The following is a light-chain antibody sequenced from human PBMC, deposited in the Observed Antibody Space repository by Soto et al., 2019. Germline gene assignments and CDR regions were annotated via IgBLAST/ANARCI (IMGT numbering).Light chain of an antibody. Sequence: VFTRCRGTRSLSPGERATLACRAWQSVSGSYFAWYQRKPGQAPRLLSYGGCSRATGRPDRFSGSGLGTDFSLAINSLESEDLAVYFCQQYGSSLWTFSPGTKVDIK. CDR1: QSVSGSY. CDR2: GGC. J-gene: IGKJ1*01. CDR3: QQYGSSLWT. V-gene: IGKV3-20*01.